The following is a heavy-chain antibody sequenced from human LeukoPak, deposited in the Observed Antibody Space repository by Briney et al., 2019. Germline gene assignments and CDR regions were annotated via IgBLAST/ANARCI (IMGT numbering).Heavy chain of an antibody. V-gene: IGHV1-18*01. Sequence: ASVKVSCKASGYTFTSYGIRWVRQAPGQGLEWMGWISAYNGNTNYAQKLQGRVTMTTDTSTSTAYMELRSLRSVDTAVYYCARDGRFYSSGWKPFDYWGQGTLVTVSS. CDR3: ARDGRFYSSGWKPFDY. CDR2: ISAYNGNT. CDR1: GYTFTSYG. J-gene: IGHJ4*02. D-gene: IGHD6-19*01.